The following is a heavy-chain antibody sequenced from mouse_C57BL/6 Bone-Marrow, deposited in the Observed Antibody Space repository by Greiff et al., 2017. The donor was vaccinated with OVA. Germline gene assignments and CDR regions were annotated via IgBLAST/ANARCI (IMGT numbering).Heavy chain of an antibody. J-gene: IGHJ1*03. D-gene: IGHD1-1*01. CDR2: ISSGGDYI. CDR3: TRVPFYFYGSSSWYIDV. Sequence: EVKLMESGEGLVKPGGSLKLSCAASGFTFSSYAMSWVRQTPEQRLEWVAYISSGGDYIYYADTVKGRFTISRDNARNTLYLQKSSLKSEDTAMYYFTRVPFYFYGSSSWYIDVWGTGTTVTVSS. CDR1: GFTFSSYA. V-gene: IGHV5-9-1*02.